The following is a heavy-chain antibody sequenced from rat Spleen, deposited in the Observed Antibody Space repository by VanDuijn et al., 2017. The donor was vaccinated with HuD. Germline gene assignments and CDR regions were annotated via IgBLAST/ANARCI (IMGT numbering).Heavy chain of an antibody. V-gene: IGHV5-7*01. CDR1: GFTFSDYN. CDR3: ARDIYGGYSELCYFAY. CDR2: ISSDGGGA. Sequence: EVQLVESGGGLVQPGRSLKLSCAASGFTFSDYNMAWVRQAPKKGLEWVATISSDGGGAYYRDSVKGRFTISRDNIKSSLYLQMDSLRSEDTATYFCARDIYGGYSELCYFAYWGQGTLVTVSS. D-gene: IGHD1-11*01. J-gene: IGHJ3*01.